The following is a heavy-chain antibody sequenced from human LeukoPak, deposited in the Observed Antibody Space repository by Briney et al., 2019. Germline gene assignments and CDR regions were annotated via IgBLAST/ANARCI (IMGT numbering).Heavy chain of an antibody. V-gene: IGHV3-23*01. CDR2: VRARAGST. CDR1: GFTFSNYA. J-gene: IGHJ4*02. Sequence: QPGGSLRLSCVVSGFTFSNYAMSWVRQAPGKGLEWVSTVRARAGSTYYADSVKGRFTISRDNSKNTLYLQMNSLRDEDTAVYNCAKGGYTSPFDYWGQGTLVTVSS. D-gene: IGHD6-13*01. CDR3: AKGGYTSPFDY.